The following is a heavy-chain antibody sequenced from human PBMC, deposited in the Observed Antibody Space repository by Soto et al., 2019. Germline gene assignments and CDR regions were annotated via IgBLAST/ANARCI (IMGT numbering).Heavy chain of an antibody. D-gene: IGHD1-26*01. CDR3: AMGATWYVDY. V-gene: IGHV3-30-3*01. CDR1: GFTFSSYA. CDR2: ISDDGSNK. J-gene: IGHJ4*02. Sequence: QVQLVESGGGVVQPGRSLRLSCAASGFTFSSYAMHWVRQAPGKGLEWVAVISDDGSNKYYADSVKGRFTISRDNSKNTLYLQMNSLRAEDRAVYYCAMGATWYVDYWGQGTLVTVSS.